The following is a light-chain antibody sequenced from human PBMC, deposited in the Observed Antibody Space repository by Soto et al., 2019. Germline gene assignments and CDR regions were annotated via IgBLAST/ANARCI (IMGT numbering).Light chain of an antibody. CDR2: AVS. CDR1: SSYIGSYDH. J-gene: IGLJ1*01. V-gene: IGLV2-14*03. Sequence: QSVLTQPASVSGSPRQSITISCSGTSSYIGSYDHFAWYQQFPGKSPKLIIYAVSDRPSGVSARFSGSKSGISASLTISGLQTEDEADYYCISYTDRQSYLFGTGTKVTVL. CDR3: ISYTDRQSYL.